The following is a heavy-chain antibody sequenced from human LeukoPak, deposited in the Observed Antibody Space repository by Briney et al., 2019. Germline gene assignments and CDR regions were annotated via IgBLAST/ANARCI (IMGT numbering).Heavy chain of an antibody. Sequence: GGSLRLSCAASGFTFSSYSMNWVRQAPGKGLEWVSSISSSSSYIYYADSVKGRFTISRDNAKNSLYPQMNSLRAEDTAVYYRARWTNRYYFDYWGQGTLVTVSS. CDR3: ARWTNRYYFDY. D-gene: IGHD1-14*01. CDR1: GFTFSSYS. CDR2: ISSSSSYI. V-gene: IGHV3-21*01. J-gene: IGHJ4*02.